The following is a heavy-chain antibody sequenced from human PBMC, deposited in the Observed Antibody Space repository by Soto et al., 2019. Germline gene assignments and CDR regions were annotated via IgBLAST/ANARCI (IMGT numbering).Heavy chain of an antibody. Sequence: QVQLQESGPGLVKPSQTLSLTCTVSGGSISDGAYYWSWIRQPPGKGLEWIGHIYNSGNTYNNPSLRSRLPISLDPSKSQFSLSLNSVTAADTAVYYCASGLSGDKVDQWGQGTLVTVSS. CDR1: GGSISDGAYY. D-gene: IGHD2-21*01. J-gene: IGHJ4*02. V-gene: IGHV4-30-4*01. CDR3: ASGLSGDKVDQ. CDR2: IYNSGNT.